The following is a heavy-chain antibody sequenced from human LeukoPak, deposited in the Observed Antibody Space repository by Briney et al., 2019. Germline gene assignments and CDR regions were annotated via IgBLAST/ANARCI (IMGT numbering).Heavy chain of an antibody. CDR1: GYTFTGYY. CDR2: INPNSGGT. J-gene: IGHJ4*02. CDR3: ARTSIVVVTAIDY. V-gene: IGHV1-2*02. Sequence: ASVKVSCKASGYTFTGYYMHWVRQAPGQGLEWMGWINPNSGGTNYAQKFQGRVTMTRDTSISTAYMELSRLRSDDTAVYYCARTSIVVVTAIDYWGQGTLVTVS. D-gene: IGHD2-21*02.